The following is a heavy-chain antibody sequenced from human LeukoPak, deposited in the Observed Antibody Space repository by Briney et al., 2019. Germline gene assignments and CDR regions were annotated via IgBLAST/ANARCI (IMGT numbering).Heavy chain of an antibody. CDR1: GYTLTELS. J-gene: IGHJ4*02. V-gene: IGHV1-24*01. D-gene: IGHD3-10*01. CDR3: ATDRWAGGAFDY. Sequence: GASVKVSCKVSGYTLTELSMRWVRQAPGKGLEWMGGFDPEDGETIYAQKFQGRVTMTEDTSTDTAYMELSSLRSEDTAVYYCATDRWAGGAFDYWGQGTLVTVSS. CDR2: FDPEDGET.